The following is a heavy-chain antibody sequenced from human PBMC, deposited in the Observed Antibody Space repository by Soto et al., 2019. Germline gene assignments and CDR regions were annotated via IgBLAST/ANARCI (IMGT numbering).Heavy chain of an antibody. CDR3: ANSWTTLTTGFDF. CDR2: ISSDGSGK. CDR1: GFTFSNYA. Sequence: GGSLRLSCVASGFTFSNYAMHWVRQAPGKGLGWVAVISSDGSGKYYLDSVRDRFTISRDNSKNTLYLQMNNLRPEDTAMYYCANSWTTLTTGFDFWGQGALVTVYS. D-gene: IGHD4-17*01. V-gene: IGHV3-30*18. J-gene: IGHJ4*02.